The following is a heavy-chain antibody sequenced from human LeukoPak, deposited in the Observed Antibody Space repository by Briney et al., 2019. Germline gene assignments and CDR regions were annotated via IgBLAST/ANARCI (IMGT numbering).Heavy chain of an antibody. J-gene: IGHJ4*02. D-gene: IGHD1-26*01. CDR1: GFTFSSYA. Sequence: GGSLRLSCAASGFTFSSYAMSWVRQAPGEGLEWVSAISGSGGSTYYADSVKGRFTISRDNSKNTLYLQMNSLRAEDTAVYYCATSGYMWELLYFYWGQGTLVTVSS. V-gene: IGHV3-23*01. CDR3: ATSGYMWELLYFY. CDR2: ISGSGGST.